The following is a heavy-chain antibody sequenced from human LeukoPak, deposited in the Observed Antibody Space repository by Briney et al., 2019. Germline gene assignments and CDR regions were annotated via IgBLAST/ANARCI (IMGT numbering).Heavy chain of an antibody. D-gene: IGHD5-12*01. CDR3: AATQADEYSGYDAFDI. J-gene: IGHJ3*02. V-gene: IGHV1-58*01. CDR2: IVVGSGNT. CDR1: GFTFTSSA. Sequence: AVKVSCKSSGFTFTSSAVQWVRQARGQRLEWVGWIVVGSGNTNYAQKFQERVTITSDMSTSTAYMELSSLRSEDTAVYYCAATQADEYSGYDAFDIWGQGTMVTVSS.